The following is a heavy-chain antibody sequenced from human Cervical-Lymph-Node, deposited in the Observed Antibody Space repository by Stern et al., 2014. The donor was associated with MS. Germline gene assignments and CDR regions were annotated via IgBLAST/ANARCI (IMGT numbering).Heavy chain of an antibody. D-gene: IGHD6-13*01. J-gene: IGHJ4*02. V-gene: IGHV1-69*01. CDR2: IPPMFGTA. Sequence: VQLVQSGAEAKKPGSSVKVSCKASGGTFRLSTISWIRQAPGQGLEWMGGIPPMFGTANFAQKFQGRVTTTADESTSTAYMEMSSLRSEDTAVYFCAIDQGGVAAYWGQGTLVIVSP. CDR1: GGTFRLST. CDR3: AIDQGGVAAY.